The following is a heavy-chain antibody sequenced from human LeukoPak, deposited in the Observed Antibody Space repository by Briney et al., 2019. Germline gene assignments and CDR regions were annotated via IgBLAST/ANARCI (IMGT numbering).Heavy chain of an antibody. CDR3: AKEVVGASMGGSYYFDY. V-gene: IGHV3-30-3*01. CDR2: ISYDGSNK. CDR1: GFTFSSYA. D-gene: IGHD1-26*01. Sequence: PGGSLRLSCAASGFTFSSYAMHWVRQAPGKGLEWVAVISYDGSNKYYADSVKGRFTISRDNSKNTLYLQMNSLRAEDTAVYYCAKEVVGASMGGSYYFDYWGQGTLVTVSS. J-gene: IGHJ4*02.